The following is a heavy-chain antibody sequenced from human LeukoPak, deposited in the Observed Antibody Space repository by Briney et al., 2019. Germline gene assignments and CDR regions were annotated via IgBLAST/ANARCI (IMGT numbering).Heavy chain of an antibody. CDR2: INPNSGGT. D-gene: IGHD6-19*01. J-gene: IGHJ4*02. CDR3: ARAGRIAVAGLTPKLDY. CDR1: GYTFTGYY. V-gene: IGHV1-2*02. Sequence: GASVKVSCKASGYTFTGYYMHWVRQAPGQGLEWMGWINPNSGGTNYAQKFQGRVTMTRDTSISTAYMELSRLRSDDTAVYYCARAGRIAVAGLTPKLDYWGQGTLVTVSS.